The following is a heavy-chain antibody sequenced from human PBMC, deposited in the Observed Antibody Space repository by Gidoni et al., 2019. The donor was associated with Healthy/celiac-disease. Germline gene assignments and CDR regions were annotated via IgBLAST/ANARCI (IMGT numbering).Heavy chain of an antibody. CDR1: GFPVSSNY. CDR3: ARERGVTTVTTEDDAFDI. D-gene: IGHD4-17*01. CDR2: IYSGGST. Sequence: EVQLVESGGALVQPGGSMRLSCAAPGFPVSSNYMSWVRQAPGKGLEWVSVIYSGGSTYYADSVKGRFTISRDNSKNTLYLQMNSLRAEDTAVYYCARERGVTTVTTEDDAFDIWGQGTMVTVSS. J-gene: IGHJ3*02. V-gene: IGHV3-66*01.